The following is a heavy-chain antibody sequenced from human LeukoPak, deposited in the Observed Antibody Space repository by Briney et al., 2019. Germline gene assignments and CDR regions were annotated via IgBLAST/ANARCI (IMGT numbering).Heavy chain of an antibody. V-gene: IGHV1-69*05. Sequence: ASVKVSCKASGGTFSSYAISWVRQAPGQGLEWMGRIIPIFGTANYAQKFQGRVTITTHESTSTAYMELSSLRSEDTAVYYCARDLYYYDSSGYYSEYFDYWGQGTLVTVSS. D-gene: IGHD3-22*01. J-gene: IGHJ4*02. CDR1: GGTFSSYA. CDR3: ARDLYYYDSSGYYSEYFDY. CDR2: IIPIFGTA.